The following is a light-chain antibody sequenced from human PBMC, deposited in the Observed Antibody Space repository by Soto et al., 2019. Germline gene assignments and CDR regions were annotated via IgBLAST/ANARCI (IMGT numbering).Light chain of an antibody. V-gene: IGLV2-14*01. Sequence: QSVLTQPASVSGSPGQSITISCTGTSSDVGGYNYVSWYQQHPGKAPKLMFYDVNNRPSGVSNRFSGSKSGNTASLTISGLQAEDEADYYCSSYTSSSTLVFGGGTKVTVL. J-gene: IGLJ2*01. CDR1: SSDVGGYNY. CDR2: DVN. CDR3: SSYTSSSTLV.